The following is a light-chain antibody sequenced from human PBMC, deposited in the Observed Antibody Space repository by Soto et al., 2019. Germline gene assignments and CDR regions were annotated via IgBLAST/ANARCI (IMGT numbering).Light chain of an antibody. CDR1: QSVSSN. J-gene: IGKJ4*01. CDR3: QQYNNWPLT. CDR2: GAS. Sequence: EIVMTQSPATLSVSPGERATLSCRASQSVSSNLAWYQQKPGQAHRLLIYGASTRATGIPARFSGSGSGTEFTLTISSLQSEDFAVYYCQQYNNWPLTFGGGTKVELK. V-gene: IGKV3-15*01.